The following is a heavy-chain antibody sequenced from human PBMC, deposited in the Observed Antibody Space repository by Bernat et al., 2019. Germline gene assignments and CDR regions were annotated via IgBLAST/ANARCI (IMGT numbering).Heavy chain of an antibody. D-gene: IGHD4-17*01. V-gene: IGHV3-23*01. CDR3: AKDPTGVYDYGDYYFDY. CDR2: ISGSGGST. J-gene: IGHJ4*02. Sequence: EVQLLESGGGLVQPGGSLRLSCAASGFTFSSYAMSWVRQAPGKGLEWVSAISGSGGSTYYADSVKGRFTISRDNCKNTLYLQMNSLRAEDTAVYYCAKDPTGVYDYGDYYFDYWGQGTLVTVSS. CDR1: GFTFSSYA.